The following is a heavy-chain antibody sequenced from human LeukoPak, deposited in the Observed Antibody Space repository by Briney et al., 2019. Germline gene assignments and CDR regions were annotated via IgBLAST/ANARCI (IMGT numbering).Heavy chain of an antibody. CDR2: IIPILGIA. V-gene: IGHV1-69*04. J-gene: IGHJ4*02. CDR3: AREGSGYSYGFLDY. CDR1: GGTFSSYT. D-gene: IGHD5-18*01. Sequence: ASVKVPCKASGGTFSSYTISWVRQAPGQGLEWMGRIIPILGIANYAQKFQGRVTITADKSTSTAYMELSSLRSEDTAVYYCAREGSGYSYGFLDYWGQGTLVTVSS.